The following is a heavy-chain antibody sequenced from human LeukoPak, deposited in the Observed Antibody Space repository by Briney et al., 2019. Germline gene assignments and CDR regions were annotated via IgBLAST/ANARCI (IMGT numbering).Heavy chain of an antibody. CDR2: FDPEDGET. J-gene: IGHJ4*02. D-gene: IGHD3-22*01. CDR3: ATAMKSSGYYYYFDY. Sequence: GASVKVSCKVSGYTLTELSMHWVRQAPGKGLEWMGGFDPEDGETIYAQKFQGRVTMTEDTSTDTAYMELSSLRSEDTAVYYCATAMKSSGYYYYFDYWGQGTLVTVSS. CDR1: GYTLTELS. V-gene: IGHV1-24*01.